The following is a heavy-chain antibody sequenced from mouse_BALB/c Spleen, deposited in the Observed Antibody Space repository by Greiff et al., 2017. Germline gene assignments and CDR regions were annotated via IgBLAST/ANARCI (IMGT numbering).Heavy chain of an antibody. Sequence: VQLVESGGGLVKPGGSLKLSCAASGFTFSRYAMSWVRQTPEKRLEWVATISSGGSYTYYPASVKGRFTISRDNAKNPLYLQMSSLRSEDTAMYYCARQQDYYAMDYWGQGTSGTVSA. CDR2: ISSGGSYT. CDR1: GFTFSRYA. CDR3: ARQQDYYAMDY. V-gene: IGHV5-9-3*01. J-gene: IGHJ4*01.